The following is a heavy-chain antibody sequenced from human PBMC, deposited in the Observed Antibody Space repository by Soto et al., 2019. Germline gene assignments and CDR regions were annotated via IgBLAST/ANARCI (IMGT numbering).Heavy chain of an antibody. CDR3: ARHSDCSGGSCYSEYFAVGNWFDP. D-gene: IGHD2-15*01. J-gene: IGHJ5*02. Sequence: QLQLQESGPGLVKPSETLSLTCTVSGGSISSGRYYWGWIRQPPGKGLEWIGSIYYSGSTYSNPSLESRVTISVDTSKNQFSLRLSSVTAADTAVYYCARHSDCSGGSCYSEYFAVGNWFDPWGQGTLVTVSS. V-gene: IGHV4-39*01. CDR2: IYYSGST. CDR1: GGSISSGRYY.